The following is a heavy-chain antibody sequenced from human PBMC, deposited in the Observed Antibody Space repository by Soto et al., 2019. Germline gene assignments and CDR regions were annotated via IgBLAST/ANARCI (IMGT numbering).Heavy chain of an antibody. V-gene: IGHV5-51*01. D-gene: IGHD2-15*01. Sequence: GESLKISCRASGYTFTDYWVGWVRQRPGKGLEWMGIIYPDDSDTRYSPSFQGQVTFSVDKSITTAYVHWNTLEASDTATYYCARPDRFKAPFTLWGQGTKVTISS. CDR2: IYPDDSDT. J-gene: IGHJ3*01. CDR3: ARPDRFKAPFTL. CDR1: GYTFTDYW.